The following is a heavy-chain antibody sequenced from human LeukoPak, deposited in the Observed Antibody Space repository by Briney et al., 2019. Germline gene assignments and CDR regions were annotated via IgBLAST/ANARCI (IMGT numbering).Heavy chain of an antibody. V-gene: IGHV4-39*01. CDR3: AGTITMVRGVIITFPFFDY. D-gene: IGHD3-10*01. J-gene: IGHJ4*02. CDR2: IYYSGST. Sequence: SETLSLTCTVSGGSISSSSYYWGWIRQPPGKGLEWIGRIYYSGSTYYNPSLKSRVTISVDTSKNQFSLKLSSVTAADTAVYYCAGTITMVRGVIITFPFFDYWGQGTLVTVSS. CDR1: GGSISSSSYY.